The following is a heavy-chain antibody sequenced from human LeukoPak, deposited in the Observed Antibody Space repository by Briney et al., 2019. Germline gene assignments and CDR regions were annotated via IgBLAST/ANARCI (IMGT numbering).Heavy chain of an antibody. J-gene: IGHJ4*02. CDR3: ARDYYGDYFFDY. D-gene: IGHD4-17*01. V-gene: IGHV3-21*01. Sequence: GGSLRLSCVMSGFTFSTYSLNWVCQAPRKGLEWVSSISGSGSFINYADSVKGRFTVSRDNANNYLYLQMNSLRADDTAVYYCARDYYGDYFFDYWGQGTLVTVSS. CDR1: GFTFSTYS. CDR2: ISGSGSFI.